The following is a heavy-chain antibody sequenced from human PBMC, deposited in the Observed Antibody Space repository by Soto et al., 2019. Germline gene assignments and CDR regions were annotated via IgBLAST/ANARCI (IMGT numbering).Heavy chain of an antibody. V-gene: IGHV3-23*01. D-gene: IGHD2-15*01. Sequence: GGSLRLSCAASGFTFSSYAMSWVRQAPGKGLEWVSAISGSGGSTYYADSVKGRFTISRDNSKNTLYLQMNSLRAEDTAVYYCAKDHXRAFVVVIAANLGCFDRWGKGTMVTVSS. J-gene: IGHJ5*02. CDR2: ISGSGGST. CDR3: AKDHXRAFVVVIAANLGCFDR. CDR1: GFTFSSYA.